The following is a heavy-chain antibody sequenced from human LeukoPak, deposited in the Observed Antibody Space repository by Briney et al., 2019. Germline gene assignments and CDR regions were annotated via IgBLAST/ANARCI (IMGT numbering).Heavy chain of an antibody. CDR1: GYTLTRNY. CDR2: INPSGGST. J-gene: IGHJ4*02. CDR3: ARDADGGLIYDY. V-gene: IGHV1-46*01. Sequence: ASVKVYCKASGYTLTRNYMHWVRQAPGQGLEWMGMINPSGGSTSYAQKFQGRVTMTRDTSTSTVYMELRSLRSEDTAVYYCARDADGGLIYDYWGQGTLVTVSS. D-gene: IGHD3/OR15-3a*01.